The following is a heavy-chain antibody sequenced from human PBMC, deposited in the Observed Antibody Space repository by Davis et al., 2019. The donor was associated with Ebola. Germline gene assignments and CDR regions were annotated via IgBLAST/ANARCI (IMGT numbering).Heavy chain of an antibody. CDR2: IYYSGNT. CDR3: ARLAPGYYYGMDV. V-gene: IGHV4-59*08. J-gene: IGHJ6*02. CDR1: GGSINSNY. Sequence: MPSETLSLTCTVSGGSINSNYWNWIRQTPGKGLEWIGYIYYSGNTYYKSSLKGRVTISVDTSKNQFSLKLSSVTAADTAVYYCARLAPGYYYGMDVWGQGTTVTVSS.